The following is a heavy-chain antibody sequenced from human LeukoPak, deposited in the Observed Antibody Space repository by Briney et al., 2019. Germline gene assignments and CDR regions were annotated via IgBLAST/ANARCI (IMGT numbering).Heavy chain of an antibody. V-gene: IGHV3-49*03. CDR3: TRTGTIFGVVISWFDP. CDR2: IRSKAYGGTT. J-gene: IGHJ5*02. D-gene: IGHD3-3*01. Sequence: PGGSLRLSCTASGFTFGDYAMSWFRQAPGKGLEWVGFIRSKAYGGTTEYAASVKGRFTISRDDSKSIAYLQMSSLKTEDTAVYYCTRTGTIFGVVISWFDPWGQGTLVTVSS. CDR1: GFTFGDYA.